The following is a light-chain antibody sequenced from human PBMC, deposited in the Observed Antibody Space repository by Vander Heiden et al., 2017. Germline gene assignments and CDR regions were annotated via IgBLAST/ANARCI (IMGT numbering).Light chain of an antibody. CDR3: QVWDNSSEHSV. Sequence: SSVLTPPPSVSVAPSQPATIIRGRHYIARKNVHGSPPAPGQAPGLVVYDDSVRPSAIPARFSGSNSGNTATLTISRVEAGDEADYFCQVWDNSSEHSVFGGGTKLTVL. V-gene: IGLV3-21*02. J-gene: IGLJ3*02. CDR2: DDS. CDR1: YIARKN.